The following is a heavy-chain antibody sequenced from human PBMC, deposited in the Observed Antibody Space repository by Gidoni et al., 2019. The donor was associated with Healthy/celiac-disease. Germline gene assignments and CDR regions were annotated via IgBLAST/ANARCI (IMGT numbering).Heavy chain of an antibody. V-gene: IGHV3-23*04. CDR1: GFTFSSYA. J-gene: IGHJ4*02. CDR3: AKSPRSIAAAGRGYFDY. Sequence: EVQLVESGGGLVQPGGSLRLSCAASGFTFSSYAMSWVRQAPGKGLEWVSAISGSGGSTYYADSVKGRFTISRDNSKNTLYLQMNSLRAEDTAVYYCAKSPRSIAAAGRGYFDYWGQGTLVTVSS. D-gene: IGHD6-13*01. CDR2: ISGSGGST.